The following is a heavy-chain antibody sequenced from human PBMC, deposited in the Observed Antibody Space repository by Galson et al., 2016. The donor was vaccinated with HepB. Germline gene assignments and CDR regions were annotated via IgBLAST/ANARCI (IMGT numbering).Heavy chain of an antibody. CDR3: ARGSAPRPGY. D-gene: IGHD3-3*01. Sequence: SETLSLTCTVSGGSIRNYYWSWVRQPPGKGLEWIGYIYYSGNTNYNPSLESRVTISVDTSKNQLSLKLYSVTAADTAMYYCARGSAPRPGYWGRGTRVTVSS. CDR2: IYYSGNT. J-gene: IGHJ4*02. V-gene: IGHV4-59*01. CDR1: GGSIRNYY.